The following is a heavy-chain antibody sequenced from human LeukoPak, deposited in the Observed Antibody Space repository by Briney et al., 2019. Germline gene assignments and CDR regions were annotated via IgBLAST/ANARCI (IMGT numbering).Heavy chain of an antibody. CDR2: ISGSGGST. D-gene: IGHD6-6*01. Sequence: PGGSLRLSCAASGFTFSSYAMSWVRQAPGKGLEWVSAISGSGGSTYYADSVKGRFTISRDNSKNTLYLQMNSLRAEDTAVYYCANLRIAARAVWFDPWGQGTLVTVSS. CDR3: ANLRIAARAVWFDP. CDR1: GFTFSSYA. V-gene: IGHV3-23*01. J-gene: IGHJ5*02.